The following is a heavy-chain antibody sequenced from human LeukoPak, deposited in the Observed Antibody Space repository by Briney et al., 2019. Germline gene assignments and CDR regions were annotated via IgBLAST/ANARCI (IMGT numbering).Heavy chain of an antibody. V-gene: IGHV4-59*08. CDR2: IYYSGST. D-gene: IGHD3-22*01. CDR1: GGSISSYY. J-gene: IGHJ6*02. CDR3: ARHLYDSSDYYYYYYGMDV. Sequence: PSETLSLTCTVSGGSISSYYWSWIRQPPGKGLEWIGYIYYSGSTNYNPSLKSRVTISVDTSKNQFSLKLSSVTAADTAVYYCARHLYDSSDYYYYYYGMDVWGQGTTVTVSS.